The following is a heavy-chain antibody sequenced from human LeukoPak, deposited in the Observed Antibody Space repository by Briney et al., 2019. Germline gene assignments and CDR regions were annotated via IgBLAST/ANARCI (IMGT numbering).Heavy chain of an antibody. Sequence: QPPAKGLKWIAYIHYTGRANYSPSFKSRATISVDTSKNQFSLRLSSVTTADTGVCYCARHKARHEGDAFDIWGQGTMVTGSS. CDR3: ARHKARHEGDAFDI. CDR2: IHYTGRA. J-gene: IGHJ3*02. V-gene: IGHV4-59*08.